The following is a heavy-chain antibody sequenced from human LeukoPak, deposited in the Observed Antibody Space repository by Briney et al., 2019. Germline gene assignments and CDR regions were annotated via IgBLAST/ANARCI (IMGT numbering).Heavy chain of an antibody. CDR1: GYSFTSYW. V-gene: IGHV5-51*01. CDR2: IYPGDSDT. CDR3: ARLGCSSTSCHHGYYYYYYMDV. J-gene: IGHJ6*03. Sequence: GESLKIPCKGSGYSFTSYWIGWVRQMPGKGLEWMGIIYPGDSDTRYSPSFQGQVTISADKSISTAYLQWSSLKASDTAMYYCARLGCSSTSCHHGYYYYYYMDVWGKGTAVTVSS. D-gene: IGHD2-2*01.